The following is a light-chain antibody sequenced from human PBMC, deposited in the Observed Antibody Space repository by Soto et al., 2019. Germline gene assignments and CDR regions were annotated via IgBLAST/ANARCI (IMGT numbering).Light chain of an antibody. Sequence: DIQMTQSPSSLSASVGDRVTITCRASQGIRDALGWYQQKPGKAPKRLIYAASSLQSGVPSRFSGSGSGTEFTLKISSLQPEDFATYYGLQHNSYPPTSGQGTKVYIE. CDR2: AAS. V-gene: IGKV1-17*01. CDR1: QGIRDA. CDR3: LQHNSYPPT. J-gene: IGKJ1*01.